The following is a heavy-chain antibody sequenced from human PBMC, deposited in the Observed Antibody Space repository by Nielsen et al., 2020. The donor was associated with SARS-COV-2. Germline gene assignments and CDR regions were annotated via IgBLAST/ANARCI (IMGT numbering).Heavy chain of an antibody. CDR3: VREGDGYHSYYYGLDV. CDR1: GFAFSNYW. J-gene: IGHJ6*02. Sequence: GESLKISCAASGFAFSNYWMHWVRQVPAKGLVWVSRINADGSSTSYADYVKGRFTISRDNGGNTLYLQVNSLRAEDTAVYYCVREGDGYHSYYYGLDVWGRGTTVTVSS. D-gene: IGHD5-24*01. V-gene: IGHV3-74*01. CDR2: INADGSST.